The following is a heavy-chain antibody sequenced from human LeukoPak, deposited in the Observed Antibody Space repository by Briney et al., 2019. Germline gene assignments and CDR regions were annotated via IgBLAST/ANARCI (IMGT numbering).Heavy chain of an antibody. CDR2: MNPNSGNT. CDR1: GYTFTSYD. V-gene: IGHV1-8*01. D-gene: IGHD3-22*01. Sequence: ASVKVSCKASGYTFTSYDINWVRQATGQGLEWMGWMNPNSGNTGYAQKFQGRVTMTRNTSISTAYMELSSLRSEDAAVYYCARGPPDSSGYDYWGQGTLVTVSS. CDR3: ARGPPDSSGYDY. J-gene: IGHJ4*02.